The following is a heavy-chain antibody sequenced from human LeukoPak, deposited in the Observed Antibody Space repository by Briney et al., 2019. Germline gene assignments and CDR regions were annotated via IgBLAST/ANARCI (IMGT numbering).Heavy chain of an antibody. V-gene: IGHV3-48*03. D-gene: IGHD6-6*01. CDR2: ISSSSNTI. CDR3: ARDYSSSVGFDY. Sequence: PGGSLSLSCAASGFTFSGYEMNWVRQTPGKGLEWISYISSSSNTIYYADSVKGRFTISRDNAKNSLYLQMNSLRVEDTAVYYCARDYSSSVGFDYWGLGTLVTVSS. CDR1: GFTFSGYE. J-gene: IGHJ4*02.